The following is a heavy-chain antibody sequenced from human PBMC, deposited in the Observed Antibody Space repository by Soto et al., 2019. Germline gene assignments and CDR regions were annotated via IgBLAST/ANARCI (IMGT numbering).Heavy chain of an antibody. CDR2: ISTDGTTR. V-gene: IGHV3-74*02. D-gene: IGHD3-9*01. J-gene: IGHJ4*01. CDR1: GFSFSQFW. CDR3: GRGYDVVTGHHPLIDY. Sequence: VQLEESGGTLVQPGGSLRLSCAASGFSFSQFWMHWVRQTPGKGLVWVSRISTDGTTRTYADSVKGRFTISRDNATNTLDLQMNSLRADDTAVYYCGRGYDVVTGHHPLIDYWGRGTLVTVSS.